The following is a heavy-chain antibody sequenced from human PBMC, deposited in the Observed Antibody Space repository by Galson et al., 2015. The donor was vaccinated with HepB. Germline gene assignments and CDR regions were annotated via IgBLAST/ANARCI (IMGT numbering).Heavy chain of an antibody. V-gene: IGHV1-8*01. CDR2: MNPSNTNT. CDR3: ARDQLGAYGMDF. J-gene: IGHJ6*02. D-gene: IGHD1-1*01. Sequence: SVKVSCKASGYTFTDFDMNWVRQAPGQGLEWMGWMNPSNTNTGYARKFQGRVTMTRDTSTSTDYMEVSSLTSEDTAVYYCARDQLGAYGMDFWGQGTTVAVSS. CDR1: GYTFTDFD.